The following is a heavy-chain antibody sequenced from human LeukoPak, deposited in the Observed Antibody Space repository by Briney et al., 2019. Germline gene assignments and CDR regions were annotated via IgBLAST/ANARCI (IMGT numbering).Heavy chain of an antibody. V-gene: IGHV1-2*02. J-gene: IGHJ4*02. CDR1: GYTFTGYY. CDR2: INPNSGGT. CDR3: ARAGRDRRSGDY. Sequence: ASVKVSFKASGYTFTGYYMHWVRQAPGQGLEWMGWINPNSGGTNYAQKFQGRVTMTRATSISTAYMELSRLRSDDTAVYYCARAGRDRRSGDYWGQGTLVTVSS. D-gene: IGHD1-26*01.